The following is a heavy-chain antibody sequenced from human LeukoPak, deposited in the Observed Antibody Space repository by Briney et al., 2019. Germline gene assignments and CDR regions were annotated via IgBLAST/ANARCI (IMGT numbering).Heavy chain of an antibody. Sequence: GSLRLSCAASGFTFSDYYMSWIRHAPGKGLEWVSYISSSGSTIYYADSVKGRFTISRDNAKNSLYPQMNSLRAEDTAVYYCARTRYSYGSAFDYWGQGTLVTVSS. D-gene: IGHD5-18*01. V-gene: IGHV3-11*04. CDR2: ISSSGSTI. J-gene: IGHJ4*02. CDR3: ARTRYSYGSAFDY. CDR1: GFTFSDYY.